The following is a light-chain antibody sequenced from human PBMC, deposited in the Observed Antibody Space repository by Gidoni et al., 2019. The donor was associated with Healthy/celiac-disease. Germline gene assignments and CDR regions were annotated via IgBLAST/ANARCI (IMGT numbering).Light chain of an antibody. CDR3: QAWDTSTSVV. CDR1: KLGDKY. J-gene: IGLJ2*01. CDR2: QDT. Sequence: SSELTQPPSVSVSPGQTASITCSGDKLGDKYASWYQQKPGQSPVLFIYQDTKRPSGIRERFSGSNSGNTATLTISETQAMDEADYYCQAWDTSTSVVFGGGTKLTVL. V-gene: IGLV3-1*01.